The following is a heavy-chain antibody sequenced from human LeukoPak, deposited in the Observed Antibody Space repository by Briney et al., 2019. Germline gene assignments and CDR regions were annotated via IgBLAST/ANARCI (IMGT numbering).Heavy chain of an antibody. Sequence: PSETLSLTCTVSGGSLSSYYWSWIRQPPGKGLEWIGYIYYSGSTNYNPSLKSRVTISVDTSKNQFSLKLSSVTAADTAVYYCARSGYCSGGSCYPGGDYYYYYMDVWGKGTTVTVSS. J-gene: IGHJ6*03. D-gene: IGHD2-15*01. CDR3: ARSGYCSGGSCYPGGDYYYYYMDV. V-gene: IGHV4-59*08. CDR1: GGSLSSYY. CDR2: IYYSGST.